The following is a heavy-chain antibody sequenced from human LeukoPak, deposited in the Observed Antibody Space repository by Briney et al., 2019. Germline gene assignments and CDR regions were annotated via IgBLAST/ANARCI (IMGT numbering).Heavy chain of an antibody. CDR2: IKPDGSEK. J-gene: IGHJ6*02. V-gene: IGHV3-7*01. D-gene: IGHD5/OR15-5a*01. Sequence: GGSLRLSCAASGFTFTNYWMSWVRQAPGKGLEWVANIKPDGSEKYFVDSVKGRLTISRDNPKKSLYLQMNSLRAEDTAIYYCARDVSVSGMDVWGQGTTVTVSS. CDR1: GFTFTNYW. CDR3: ARDVSVSGMDV.